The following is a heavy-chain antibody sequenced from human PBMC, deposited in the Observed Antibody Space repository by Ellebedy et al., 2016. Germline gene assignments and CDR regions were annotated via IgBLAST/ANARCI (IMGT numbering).Heavy chain of an antibody. CDR1: GFTFSNFA. V-gene: IGHV3-30*04. J-gene: IGHJ3*01. Sequence: GGSLRLSXSASGFTFSNFALHWVRQAPGRGLEWVAVTSHDGIKTYYADSVRGRFTISRDNSKNTLYLQMTSLRAEDTAVYYCAREYSSSSGRAFDVWGQGTMVTVSS. D-gene: IGHD6-6*01. CDR2: TSHDGIKT. CDR3: AREYSSSSGRAFDV.